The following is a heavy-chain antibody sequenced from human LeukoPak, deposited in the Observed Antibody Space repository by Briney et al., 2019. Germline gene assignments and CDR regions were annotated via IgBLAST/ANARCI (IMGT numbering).Heavy chain of an antibody. Sequence: SETLSLTCAVYGGSFSGYYWSWIRQPPGKGLEWIGEINHSGSTNYNPSLKSRVTISVDTSKNQFSLKLSSVTAADTAVYYCARGAGGVLWFGEFYYFDYWGQGTLVTVSS. J-gene: IGHJ4*02. D-gene: IGHD3-10*01. V-gene: IGHV4-34*01. CDR2: INHSGST. CDR1: GGSFSGYY. CDR3: ARGAGGVLWFGEFYYFDY.